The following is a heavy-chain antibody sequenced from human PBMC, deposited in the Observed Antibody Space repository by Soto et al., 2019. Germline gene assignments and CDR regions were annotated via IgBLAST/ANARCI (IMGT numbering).Heavy chain of an antibody. CDR1: GGSIDGLY. CDR2: ISYNENI. Sequence: SETLSLTCSVSGGSIDGLYFSWIRQSPGKGLEWIGYISYNENINYNPSLKSRVTISVDTSKNQFSLKLSSVTAADTAVYYCARHPTVTEYYFDYWGQGTLVTVSS. V-gene: IGHV4-59*08. J-gene: IGHJ4*02. D-gene: IGHD4-17*01. CDR3: ARHPTVTEYYFDY.